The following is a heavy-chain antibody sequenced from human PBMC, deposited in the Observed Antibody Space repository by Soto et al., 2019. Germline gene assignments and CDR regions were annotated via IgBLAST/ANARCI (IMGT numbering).Heavy chain of an antibody. CDR1: GYTFTSYA. D-gene: IGHD3-3*01. CDR3: ARSLVLRFLEWLRGGLDP. J-gene: IGHJ5*02. V-gene: IGHV1-3*01. CDR2: INAGNGNT. Sequence: ASVKVSCKASGYTFTSYAMHWVRQAPGQRLEWMGWINAGNGNTKYSQKFQGRVTITRDTSASTAYMELSSLSSEDTAVYYCARSLVLRFLEWLRGGLDPWGQGTLVTVYS.